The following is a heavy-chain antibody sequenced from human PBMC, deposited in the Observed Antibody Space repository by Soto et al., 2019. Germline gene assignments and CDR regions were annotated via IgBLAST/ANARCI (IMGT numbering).Heavy chain of an antibody. D-gene: IGHD3-3*01. V-gene: IGHV1-3*01. CDR2: INAGNGNT. CDR1: GYRFTSYA. J-gene: IGHJ3*02. CDR3: ASPARSDFCDGFDI. Sequence: QVQLVQSGAEVKKPGASVKVSCKASGYRFTSYAMHWVRQAPGQRLEWMGWINAGNGNTKYSQRFQGRVAITRDTSASTAYMELSSLRSEDTAVYYCASPARSDFCDGFDIWGQGTMVTVSS.